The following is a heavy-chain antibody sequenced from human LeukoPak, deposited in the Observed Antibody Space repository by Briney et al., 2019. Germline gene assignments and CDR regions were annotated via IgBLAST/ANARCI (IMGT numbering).Heavy chain of an antibody. CDR2: IAIDGSNP. D-gene: IGHD3-22*01. CDR1: GIPLSSYS. CDR3: ARVGGYSDVDY. J-gene: IGHJ4*02. V-gene: IGHV3-74*03. Sequence: GGSLRLSCAASGIPLSSYSMDWVRQAPGQGLGWVSRIAIDGSNPTYADSVKGRFTISRDNTENTLYLQMSSLRDEDTAVYYCARVGGYSDVDYWGQGTLVTVSP.